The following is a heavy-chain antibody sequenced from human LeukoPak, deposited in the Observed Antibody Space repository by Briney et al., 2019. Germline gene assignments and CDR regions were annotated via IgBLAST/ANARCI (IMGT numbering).Heavy chain of an antibody. J-gene: IGHJ4*02. Sequence: SETLSLTCAVYGGSFSSYYWSWIRQPPGKGLEWIGEINHSGSTNYNPSLKSRVTISVDTSKNQFSLKLSSVTAADTAVYYCASPKGDYGDYYFDYWGQGTLVTVSS. V-gene: IGHV4-34*01. CDR1: GGSFSSYY. D-gene: IGHD4-17*01. CDR2: INHSGST. CDR3: ASPKGDYGDYYFDY.